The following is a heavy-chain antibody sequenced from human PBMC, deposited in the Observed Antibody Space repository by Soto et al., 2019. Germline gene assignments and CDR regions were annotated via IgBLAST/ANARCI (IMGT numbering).Heavy chain of an antibody. CDR3: VRDMQLWRLDS. CDR2: ISAYNGNT. V-gene: IGHV1-18*01. J-gene: IGHJ4*02. Sequence: ASVKVSCKASGYTFTSYGISWVRQAPGQGLEWMGWISAYNGNTNYAQKLQGRVTISRDNAKNTLYLHMNSLRAEDTAVYYCVRDMQLWRLDSWGQGTLVTVSS. D-gene: IGHD2-21*01. CDR1: GYTFTSYG.